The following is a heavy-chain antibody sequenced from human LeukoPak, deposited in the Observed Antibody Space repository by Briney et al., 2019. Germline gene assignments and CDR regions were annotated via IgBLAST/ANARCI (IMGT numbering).Heavy chain of an antibody. D-gene: IGHD2-2*01. CDR2: IYYSGST. V-gene: IGHV4-39*07. CDR3: AREGPLEDILVVPAAIYNWFDP. J-gene: IGHJ5*02. Sequence: PSETLSLTCTVSGGSISSSSYYWGWIRQPPGKGLEWIGSIYYSGSTYYNPSLKSRVTISVDTSKNQFSLKLSSVTAADTAVYYCAREGPLEDILVVPAAIYNWFDPWGQGTLVTVSS. CDR1: GGSISSSSYY.